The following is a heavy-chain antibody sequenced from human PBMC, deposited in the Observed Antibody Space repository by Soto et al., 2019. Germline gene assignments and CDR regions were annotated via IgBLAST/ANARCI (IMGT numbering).Heavy chain of an antibody. J-gene: IGHJ4*02. CDR3: AHRVLRTVFGLVTTTAIYFDF. V-gene: IGHV2-5*02. Sequence: QITLNESGPTVVRPTETLTLTCRFSGFSLTTSGVGVGWIRQSPGKAPEWLALIYWDDDKRYSASLKSRLTIAKDTSMNQAVLTVSDLDPTDTATYYCAHRVLRTVFGLVTTTAIYFDFWGQGTPVAVSS. CDR2: IYWDDDK. CDR1: GFSLTTSGVG. D-gene: IGHD3-3*01.